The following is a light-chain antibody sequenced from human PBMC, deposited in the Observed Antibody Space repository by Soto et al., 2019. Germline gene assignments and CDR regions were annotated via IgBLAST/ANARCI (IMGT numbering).Light chain of an antibody. CDR1: QSLLYNNTYNY. CDR2: WAS. J-gene: IGKJ1*01. V-gene: IGKV4-1*01. Sequence: EIVMTQSPLTLPVTPGEPASISCRSSQSLLYNNTYNYLAWYQQKPGQPPKLLIYWASTRESGVPDRFSGSGSGTDFTLTISSLQAEDVAVYYCQQYLHTPRTFGQGTKV. CDR3: QQYLHTPRT.